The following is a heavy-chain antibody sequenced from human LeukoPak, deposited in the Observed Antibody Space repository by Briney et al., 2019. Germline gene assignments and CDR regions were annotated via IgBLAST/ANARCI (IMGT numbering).Heavy chain of an antibody. CDR2: IGGSGDKT. CDR3: VRRGDASSGWGDHDY. D-gene: IGHD6-19*01. V-gene: IGHV3-23*01. CDR1: GFTFNRNA. J-gene: IGHJ4*02. Sequence: GGSLRLSCAASGFTFNRNAISWVRQAPGKGLEWVSTIGGSGDKTFHADSVKGRFTISRDNSENMLHLQMSSLTGEDTALYYCVRRGDASSGWGDHDYWGQGALVTVSS.